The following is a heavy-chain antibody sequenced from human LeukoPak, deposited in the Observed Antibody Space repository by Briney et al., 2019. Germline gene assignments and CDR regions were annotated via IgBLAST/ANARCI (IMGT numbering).Heavy chain of an antibody. CDR2: INWNGGST. V-gene: IGHV3-20*04. CDR3: ARRVPAAMSGYYYYYMDV. J-gene: IGHJ6*03. Sequence: GGSLRLSCAASGFSFDDYGMSWVRQAPGKGLERVSGINWNGGSTGYADSVKGRFTISRDNAKNSLYLQMDSLRAEDTALYYCARRVPAAMSGYYYYYMDVWGKGTTVTVSS. D-gene: IGHD2-2*01. CDR1: GFSFDDYG.